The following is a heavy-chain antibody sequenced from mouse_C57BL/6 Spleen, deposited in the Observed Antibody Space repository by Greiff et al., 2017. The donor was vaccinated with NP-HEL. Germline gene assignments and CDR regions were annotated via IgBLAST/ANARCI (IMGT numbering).Heavy chain of an antibody. V-gene: IGHV1-19*01. Sequence: VQLKQSGPVLVKPGASVKMSCKASGYTFTDYYMNWVKQSHGKSLEWIGVINPYNGGTSYNQTFKGKATLTVDKSSSTAYMELNSLTSEDSAVYYCARRDPDYGSSRAMDYWGQGTSVTVSS. D-gene: IGHD1-1*01. CDR1: GYTFTDYY. CDR3: ARRDPDYGSSRAMDY. J-gene: IGHJ4*01. CDR2: INPYNGGT.